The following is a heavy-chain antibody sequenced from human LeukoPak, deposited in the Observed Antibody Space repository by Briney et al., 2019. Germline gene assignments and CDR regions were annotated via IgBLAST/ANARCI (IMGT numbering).Heavy chain of an antibody. CDR3: PSRQYGDYHLDN. CDR2: ISSSSSLI. V-gene: IGHV3-48*04. D-gene: IGHD4-17*01. J-gene: IGHJ4*02. Sequence: PGGSLRLSCAASGFTFSTHSMNWVRQAPGKGLEWVSYISSSSSLIFYADSVKGRFTASRENAKNSLFLQMNSLRAEDTAVYYCPSRQYGDYHLDNWGQGTLVTVSS. CDR1: GFTFSTHS.